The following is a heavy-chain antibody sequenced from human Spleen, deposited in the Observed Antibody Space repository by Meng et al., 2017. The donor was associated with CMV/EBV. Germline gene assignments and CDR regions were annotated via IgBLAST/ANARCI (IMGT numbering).Heavy chain of an antibody. V-gene: IGHV3-30*02. CDR2: IRYDGSDK. J-gene: IGHJ4*02. Sequence: GESLKISCVGSGFTFRTCGMHWVRQAPGKGLEWVTFIRYDGSDKFYADSMEGRFTISRDNSKNTLYLQINSLRAEDTAVYYCARAVHYSDPSDSMDHWGRGTLVTVS. CDR3: ARAVHYSDPSDSMDH. CDR1: GFTFRTCG. D-gene: IGHD3-22*01.